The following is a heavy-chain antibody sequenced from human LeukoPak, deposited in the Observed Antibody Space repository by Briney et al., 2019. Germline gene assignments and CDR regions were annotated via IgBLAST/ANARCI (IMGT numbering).Heavy chain of an antibody. CDR2: IYYSGST. CDR3: AVHRLVRGVIY. CDR1: GDSISTYY. D-gene: IGHD3-10*01. Sequence: SETLSLTRTVSGDSISTYYWSWIRQPPGKGLEWIGNIYYSGSTNYNPSLKSRVTISGDTSKNQFSLKLSSVTAADTAVYYCAVHRLVRGVIYWGLGTLVTVSS. V-gene: IGHV4-59*01. J-gene: IGHJ4*02.